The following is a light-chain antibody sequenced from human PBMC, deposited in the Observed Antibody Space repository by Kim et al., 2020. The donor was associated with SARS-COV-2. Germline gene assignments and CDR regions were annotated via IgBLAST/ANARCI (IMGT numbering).Light chain of an antibody. CDR1: RGSIASNF. Sequence: GKSVTLSCSRNRGSIASNFVQWFQPRPGSAPTTLIYEANLRPSGVPDRFSGSIDRSSNSASLTISGLKTEDEADYYCQSYDNTNQVFGGGTQLTVL. J-gene: IGLJ3*02. V-gene: IGLV6-57*03. CDR3: QSYDNTNQV. CDR2: EAN.